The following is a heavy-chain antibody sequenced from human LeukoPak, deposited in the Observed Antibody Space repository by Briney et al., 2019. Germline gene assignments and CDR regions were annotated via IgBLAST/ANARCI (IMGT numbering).Heavy chain of an antibody. CDR2: ISYDGSNK. CDR1: GFTFSSYA. Sequence: RPGGSLRLSCAASGFTFSSYAMHWVRQAPGKGLEWVAVISYDGSNKYYADSVKGRFTISRDNSKNTLYLQMNSLRAEDTAVYYCARDPGYSYGYGAFDIWGQGTMVTVSS. D-gene: IGHD5-18*01. CDR3: ARDPGYSYGYGAFDI. J-gene: IGHJ3*02. V-gene: IGHV3-30-3*01.